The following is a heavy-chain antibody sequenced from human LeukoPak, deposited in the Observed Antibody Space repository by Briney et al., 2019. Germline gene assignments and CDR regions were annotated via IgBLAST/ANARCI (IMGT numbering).Heavy chain of an antibody. Sequence: GGSLRLSCAASGFTFSSYGMHWVRQAPGKGLEGVAFIRYDGSNKYYADSVKGGFTISRDNSKNTLYLQIDSLKAEDTAVYFCARGAYYNILTGYRGRILGFDYWGQGTLVTVSS. J-gene: IGHJ4*02. CDR3: ARGAYYNILTGYRGRILGFDY. CDR2: IRYDGSNK. V-gene: IGHV3-30*02. CDR1: GFTFSSYG. D-gene: IGHD3-9*01.